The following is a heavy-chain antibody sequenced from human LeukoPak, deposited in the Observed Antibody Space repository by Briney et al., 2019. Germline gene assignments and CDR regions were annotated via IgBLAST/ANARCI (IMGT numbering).Heavy chain of an antibody. CDR3: ARVVIVVVATRNDAFDI. CDR2: ILGSGDST. J-gene: IGHJ3*02. CDR1: GFTFSNYA. Sequence: PGGSLRPSCAAFGFTFSNYATGWVRQAPGKGLDWVGGILGSGDSTYYADSVQGRFTISRDNSKNSLYLQMNSLRAEDTAVYYCARVVIVVVATRNDAFDIWGQGTMVTVSS. V-gene: IGHV3-23*01. D-gene: IGHD3-22*01.